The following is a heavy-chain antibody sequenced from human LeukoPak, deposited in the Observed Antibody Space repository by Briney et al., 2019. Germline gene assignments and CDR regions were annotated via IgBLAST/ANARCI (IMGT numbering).Heavy chain of an antibody. V-gene: IGHV4-30-4*01. CDR1: GGSISSGDYY. CDR3: ATNQGYSGYGSYWYFDL. CDR2: IYYSGST. Sequence: SQTLSLTCIVSGGSISSGDYYWSWIRQPPGKGLEWIGYIYYSGSTYYNPSLKSRVTISVDTSKNQFSLKLSSVTAADTAVYYCATNQGYSGYGSYWYFDLWGRGTLVTVSS. J-gene: IGHJ2*01. D-gene: IGHD5-12*01.